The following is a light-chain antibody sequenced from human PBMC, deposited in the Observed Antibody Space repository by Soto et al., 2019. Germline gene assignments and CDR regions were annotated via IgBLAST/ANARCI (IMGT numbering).Light chain of an antibody. Sequence: DIVMTQSPDSLAVFLGERASINCKSSQSVLYRLGWYQRKPGQPPKLLIYWASIRESGVPDRFSGSGSGTDFTLTISSLQAEDVAVYYCQQYYSTPLTFGGGTKVEIK. J-gene: IGKJ4*01. CDR1: QSVLYR. CDR3: QQYYSTPLT. CDR2: WAS. V-gene: IGKV4-1*01.